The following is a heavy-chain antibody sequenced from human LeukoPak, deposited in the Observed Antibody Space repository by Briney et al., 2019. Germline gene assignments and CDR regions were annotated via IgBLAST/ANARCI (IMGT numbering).Heavy chain of an antibody. Sequence: GGSLRLSCAASGFTFSSYWMHWVRQAPGKGLVWVSRINIDGSGSAYADSVKGRFTISRDNAKNTLYLQMNSLRAEDTAVYYCARFSSLEELSLFRYWGQGTLVTVSS. J-gene: IGHJ4*02. D-gene: IGHD3-16*02. CDR1: GFTFSSYW. CDR3: ARFSSLEELSLFRY. V-gene: IGHV3-74*01. CDR2: INIDGSGS.